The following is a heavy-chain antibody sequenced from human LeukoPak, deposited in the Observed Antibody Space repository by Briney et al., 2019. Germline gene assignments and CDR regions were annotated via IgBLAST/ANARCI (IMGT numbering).Heavy chain of an antibody. J-gene: IGHJ4*02. CDR3: TRDAQLWLKVFDY. Sequence: QPGGSLRLSCVASGITVSSNDMSWVRQAPGKGLEWVSLIYSGGRTDYADSMKGRFTISRDNSKNTVYLQMNSLRAEDTAVYYCTRDAQLWLKVFDYWGQGTLVTVSS. D-gene: IGHD5-18*01. CDR1: GITVSSND. CDR2: IYSGGRT. V-gene: IGHV3-53*01.